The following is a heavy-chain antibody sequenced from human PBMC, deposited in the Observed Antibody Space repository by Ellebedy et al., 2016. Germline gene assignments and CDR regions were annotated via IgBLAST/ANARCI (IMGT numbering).Heavy chain of an antibody. D-gene: IGHD4/OR15-4a*01. J-gene: IGHJ4*02. CDR1: GITFSNYG. Sequence: GESLKISXAASGITFSNYGMSWVRQAPGKGLEWVSAISDSGDATYYEDSVKGRFTVSRDNSKNTLYLQMNSLRAEDTAVYYCAKDSPVLTYWGQGTLVTVSS. V-gene: IGHV3-23*01. CDR3: AKDSPVLTY. CDR2: ISDSGDAT.